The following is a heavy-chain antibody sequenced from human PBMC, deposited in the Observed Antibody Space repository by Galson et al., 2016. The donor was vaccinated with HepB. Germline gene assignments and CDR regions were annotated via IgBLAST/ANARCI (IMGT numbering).Heavy chain of an antibody. V-gene: IGHV3-74*01. J-gene: IGHJ6*02. CDR2: IKSDGSGT. Sequence: SLRLSCAVSGFTFSSYSMHWVRQAPGKGLEWVSRIKSDGSGTNYADSVKGRFTISRDNGKNTLYLQMNSLRAEDTAVYYCTRGRRGFTSSWYSPNYYYGLDVWGQGTMVTVS. D-gene: IGHD6-13*01. CDR3: TRGRRGFTSSWYSPNYYYGLDV. CDR1: GFTFSSYS.